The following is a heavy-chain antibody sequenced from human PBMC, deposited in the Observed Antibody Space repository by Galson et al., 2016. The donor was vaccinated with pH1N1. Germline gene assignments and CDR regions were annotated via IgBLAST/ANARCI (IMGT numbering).Heavy chain of an antibody. CDR2: INCGNGDT. Sequence: SVKVSCKASGYTFTTYGIHWVRQAPGQRLQWMGWINCGNGDTRYAERFQGRVTISRDTYTTTVYMDLTNLRPEDTAVFYCVKGGDFDQWGQGTLVTVSS. CDR3: VKGGDFDQ. CDR1: GYTFTTYG. J-gene: IGHJ4*02. D-gene: IGHD4-17*01. V-gene: IGHV1-3*01.